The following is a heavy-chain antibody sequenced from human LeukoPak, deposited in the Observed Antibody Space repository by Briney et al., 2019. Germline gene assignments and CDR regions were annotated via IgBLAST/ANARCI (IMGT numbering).Heavy chain of an antibody. Sequence: GGSLRLSCAASGFTFSSYWMHWVRQAPGKGLVWVSRINSDGSSTSYADSVKGRFTISRDNAKNTLYLQMNSLRAEATAVYYCARDARDYYDSSARAFDIWGQGTMVTVSS. J-gene: IGHJ3*02. CDR1: GFTFSSYW. V-gene: IGHV3-74*01. CDR3: ARDARDYYDSSARAFDI. CDR2: INSDGSST. D-gene: IGHD3-22*01.